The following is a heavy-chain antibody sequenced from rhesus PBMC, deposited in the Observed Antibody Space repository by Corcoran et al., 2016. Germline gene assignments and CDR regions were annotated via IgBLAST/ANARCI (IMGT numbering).Heavy chain of an antibody. V-gene: IGHV4-173*01. Sequence: QLQLQESGPGLVKPSETLSLTCAVSGGSTSNSYGSWIRQPPGKGLEWIGRASANVDHPAYNPSFRGRVTISIDTSKNHFSLKLNTVTAAATAAYFCARDCGGTGCYDFRFDVWGPGVLVTVAS. CDR2: ASANVDHP. J-gene: IGHJ5-1*01. CDR3: ARDCGGTGCYDFRFDV. CDR1: GGSTSNSY. D-gene: IGHD2-8*01.